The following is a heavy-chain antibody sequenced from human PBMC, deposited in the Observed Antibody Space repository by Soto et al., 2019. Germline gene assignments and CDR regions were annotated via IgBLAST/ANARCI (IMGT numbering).Heavy chain of an antibody. J-gene: IGHJ5*02. Sequence: SETLSLTCDVYGGSFSAYYWTWIRQSPGKGLEWIGEIHHSGITNYNPSLKSRVTISVDTSKNQFSLDLRSVTAADTAVYYCARANRPITMTYLNWFDPWGQGTLVTVSS. V-gene: IGHV4-34*01. D-gene: IGHD3-22*01. CDR3: ARANRPITMTYLNWFDP. CDR1: GGSFSAYY. CDR2: IHHSGIT.